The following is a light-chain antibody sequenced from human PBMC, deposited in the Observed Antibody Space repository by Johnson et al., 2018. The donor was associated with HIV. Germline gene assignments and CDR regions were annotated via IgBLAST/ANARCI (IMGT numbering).Light chain of an antibody. J-gene: IGLJ1*01. Sequence: QSVLTQSPSVSAAPGQKVTISCSGSYSNIGNNYVSWYQQLPGTVPKLLIYKNDKRPSGIPDRFSGSKSATSATLGITGLQTGDEADSYCGLWDTSLSAGGVVGTGTKVTV. CDR1: YSNIGNNY. V-gene: IGLV1-51*02. CDR2: KND. CDR3: GLWDTSLSAGGV.